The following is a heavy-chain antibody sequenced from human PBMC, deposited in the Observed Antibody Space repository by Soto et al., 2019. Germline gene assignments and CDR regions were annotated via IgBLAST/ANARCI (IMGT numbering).Heavy chain of an antibody. Sequence: VQLVESGGGLVQPGGSLRLPCAASGFTVSSNYMSWVRQAPGKGPEWVSVIYSGGITFYADSVKGRFTIYKYNSNSTLYLKMSSLRVEDTAVYYHLRERRAPIVIVEADMDYRWDRENCWGQGIRVTVST. CDR3: LRERRAPIVIVEADMDYRWDRENC. CDR1: GFTVSSNY. CDR2: IYSGGIT. J-gene: IGHJ4*02. V-gene: IGHV3-66*01. D-gene: IGHD3-22*01.